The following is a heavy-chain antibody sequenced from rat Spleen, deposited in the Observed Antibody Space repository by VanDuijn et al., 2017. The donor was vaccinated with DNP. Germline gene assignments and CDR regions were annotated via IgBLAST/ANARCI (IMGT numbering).Heavy chain of an antibody. D-gene: IGHD4-3*01. V-gene: IGHV5-19*01. Sequence: EVQLVESGGGLVQPGRSMKLSCAASGFTFSNYGMHWIRQAPTKGLEWVASISPSGGSTYFRDSVKGRVTISRDNTKSTLYLQMDSLRSEDTATYYWAGRPPPSRGPFDYWGQGVTVTVSS. CDR3: AGRPPPSRGPFDY. CDR2: ISPSGGST. CDR1: GFTFSNYG. J-gene: IGHJ2*01.